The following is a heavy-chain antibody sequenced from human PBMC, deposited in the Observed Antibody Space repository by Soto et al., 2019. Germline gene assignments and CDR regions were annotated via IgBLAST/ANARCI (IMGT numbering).Heavy chain of an antibody. V-gene: IGHV3-23*01. J-gene: IGHJ4*02. Sequence: EVQLLESGGGLVQPGGSLRLSCAASGFTLSSDAMSWVRQAPGKGLEWVSAISGSGGTTYYADSVKGRFTISRDTSKNTLYLQMNSLRDEDTAVYYCAKVERYYYDSSGYYSSPLFWGQGNVVTVSS. D-gene: IGHD3-22*01. CDR1: GFTLSSDA. CDR3: AKVERYYYDSSGYYSSPLF. CDR2: ISGSGGTT.